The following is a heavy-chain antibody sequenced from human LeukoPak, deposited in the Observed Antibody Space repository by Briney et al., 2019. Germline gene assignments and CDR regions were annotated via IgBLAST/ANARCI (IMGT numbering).Heavy chain of an antibody. CDR1: GCSFTNYW. CDR2: IYADDCDT. V-gene: IGHV5-51*01. CDR3: ARHREGYCTGGNCYSGGDY. J-gene: IGHJ4*02. D-gene: IGHD2-15*01. Sequence: GEALQISCKGSGCSFTNYWSGWGRQMPGRELEEMGIIYADDCDTRYSPSFQGQVTISADKSITTAYLQWSSLKASDTAMYYCARHREGYCTGGNCYSGGDYWGQGTLVTVSS.